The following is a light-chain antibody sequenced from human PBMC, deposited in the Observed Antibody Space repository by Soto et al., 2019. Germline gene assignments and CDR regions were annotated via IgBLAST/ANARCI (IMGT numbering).Light chain of an antibody. CDR3: QQYSDWPPVT. J-gene: IGKJ4*01. CDR1: QGIGSN. V-gene: IGKV3-15*01. CDR2: GAS. Sequence: EVVMTLSPATLSLSPGDRATVSCRASQGIGSNLAWYQQKPGQAPRLLIYGASTRAAGVPARFSGSGSGTEFTLTISSLQSEDFALYYCQQYSDWPPVTFGGVTKVEIK.